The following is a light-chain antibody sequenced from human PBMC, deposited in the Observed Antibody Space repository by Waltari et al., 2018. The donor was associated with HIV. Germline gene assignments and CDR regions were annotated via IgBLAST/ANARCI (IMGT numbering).Light chain of an antibody. V-gene: IGKV1-27*01. CDR2: AGS. Sequence: DVQLTQSPSSLSDSVGARVAITCRASQGIGSNLAWYQQKPAKVPKLLIYAGSTLQSVVPSRFSGSGSGTDFTLTITNLQTEEFSFYYCQRDDRAPDTFGPGTRLERK. CDR1: QGIGSN. CDR3: QRDDRAPDT. J-gene: IGKJ2*01.